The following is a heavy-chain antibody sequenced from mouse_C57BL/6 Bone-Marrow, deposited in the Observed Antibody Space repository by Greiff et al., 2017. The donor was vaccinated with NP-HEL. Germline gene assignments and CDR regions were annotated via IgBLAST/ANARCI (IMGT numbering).Heavy chain of an antibody. Sequence: EVKLMESGEGLVKPGGSLKLSCAASGFTFGSYAMSWVRQTPEKRLEWVAYISSGGDYIYYADTVKGRFTISRDNARNTLYLQMSSLKSEDTAMYYCTRDWAWFAYWGQGTLVTVSA. D-gene: IGHD4-1*01. CDR1: GFTFGSYA. CDR3: TRDWAWFAY. CDR2: ISSGGDYI. J-gene: IGHJ3*01. V-gene: IGHV5-9-1*02.